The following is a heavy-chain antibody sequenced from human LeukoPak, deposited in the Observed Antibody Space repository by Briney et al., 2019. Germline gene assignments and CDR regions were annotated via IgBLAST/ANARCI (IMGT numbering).Heavy chain of an antibody. D-gene: IGHD3-22*01. CDR1: GYTFTSYY. CDR3: ARAPYDSSGSY. J-gene: IGHJ4*02. CDR2: ISPSGGST. Sequence: ASVKVSCKASGYTFTSYYMHWVRQAPGQGLECMVVISPSGGSTSYAQKFQGRVTMTRDTSTSTVYMELSSLRSEDTAVYYCARAPYDSSGSYWGQGTLVTVSS. V-gene: IGHV1-46*01.